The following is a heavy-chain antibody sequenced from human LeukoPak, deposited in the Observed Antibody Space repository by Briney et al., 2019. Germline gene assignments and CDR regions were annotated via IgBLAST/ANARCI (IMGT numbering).Heavy chain of an antibody. D-gene: IGHD2-8*01. V-gene: IGHV3-23*01. Sequence: PGGSLRLSCAASGFTFSSYAMSWVRQAPGKGLEWVSAISGSGGSTYYADSVKGRLTISRDNSRSTLYLQMSSLRAEDTAIYYCAKVANGGGDYWGQGTLVTVSS. CDR2: ISGSGGST. CDR1: GFTFSSYA. J-gene: IGHJ4*02. CDR3: AKVANGGGDY.